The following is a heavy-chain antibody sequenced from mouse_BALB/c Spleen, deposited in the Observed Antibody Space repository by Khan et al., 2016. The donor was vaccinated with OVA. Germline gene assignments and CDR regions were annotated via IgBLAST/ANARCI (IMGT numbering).Heavy chain of an antibody. CDR2: IWSDGHT. CDR3: AEHGYYGNYGPYFDV. J-gene: IGHJ1*01. V-gene: IGHV2-6-1*01. Sequence: QVQLKESGPGLVAPSQSLSITCTISGFSLTSYGVHWVRQPPGKGLEWLVVIWSDGHTTYNSALKSRLSISKDNSKSQVFLKMNSLHTDDTAMYYCAEHGYYGNYGPYFDVWGAGTTVTVSS. D-gene: IGHD2-1*01. CDR1: GFSLTSYG.